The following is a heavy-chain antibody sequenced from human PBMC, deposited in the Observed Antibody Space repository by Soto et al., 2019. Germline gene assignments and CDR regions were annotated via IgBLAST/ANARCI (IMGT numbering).Heavy chain of an antibody. CDR1: GYTFTYYG. V-gene: IGHV1-18*01. CDR3: AREGQAPYYYYGMDV. Sequence: GASVKVSCKASGYTFTYYGFSWVRQAPGQGLEWMGWISGYNGNTKYAEKFQGRVTMTTDTSTSTAHMELRSLRSDDTAVYYCAREGQAPYYYYGMDVWGQGTAVTVSS. CDR2: ISGYNGNT. J-gene: IGHJ6*02.